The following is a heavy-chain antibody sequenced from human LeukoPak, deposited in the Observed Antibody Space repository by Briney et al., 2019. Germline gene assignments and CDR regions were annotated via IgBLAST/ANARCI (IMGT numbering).Heavy chain of an antibody. CDR1: GGSFSGYY. Sequence: SETLSLTCAVYGGSFSGYYWSWIRQPPGKGLEWIGEINHSGSTNYNPSLRSRVTISVDTSKNQFSLKLSSVTAADTAVYYCARVAPYIVVVVAATRVGAFDIWGHGTMVTVSS. J-gene: IGHJ3*02. CDR3: ARVAPYIVVVVAATRVGAFDI. V-gene: IGHV4-34*01. D-gene: IGHD2-15*01. CDR2: INHSGST.